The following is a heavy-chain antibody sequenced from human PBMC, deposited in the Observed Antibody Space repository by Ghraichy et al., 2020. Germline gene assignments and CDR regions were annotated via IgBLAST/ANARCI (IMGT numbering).Heavy chain of an antibody. CDR2: IKQDGSEK. Sequence: GGSLRLSCAASGFTFSNYWMSWVRQAPGKGLEWVANIKQDGSEKYYVDSVKGRFTISRDNAKNSLYLQVSRLRGEDTAVYYCARFPLYNDIWSDYFSGFDCWGQGTLVIVYS. CDR1: GFTFSNYW. J-gene: IGHJ4*02. V-gene: IGHV3-7*03. D-gene: IGHD3-3*01. CDR3: ARFPLYNDIWSDYFSGFDC.